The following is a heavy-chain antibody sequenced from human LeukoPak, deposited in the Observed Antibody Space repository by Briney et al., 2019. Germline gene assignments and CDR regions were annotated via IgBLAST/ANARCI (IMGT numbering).Heavy chain of an antibody. CDR1: GFTFSSSG. J-gene: IGHJ4*02. V-gene: IGHV3-30*02. CDR3: AKDNPIEEVPGLGPGN. Sequence: GGSLRLSCAASGFTFSSSGMHWVRQAPGKGLEWVTLVRYDGGEKFYADSVRGRFTISRDNSKNTLYLQMNSLRTEDTAVYYCAKDNPIEEVPGLGPGNWGQGTLVTVSS. CDR2: VRYDGGEK. D-gene: IGHD1-14*01.